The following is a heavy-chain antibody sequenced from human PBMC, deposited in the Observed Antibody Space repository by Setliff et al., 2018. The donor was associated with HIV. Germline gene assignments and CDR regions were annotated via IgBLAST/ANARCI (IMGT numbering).Heavy chain of an antibody. V-gene: IGHV4-39*01. J-gene: IGHJ4*02. CDR3: AGSYGSSWFGPFDY. CDR2: LYSSGRT. CDR1: GASISSSSNS. Sequence: PSETLSLTCSVSGASISSSSNSWGWIRQPPGKGLEWIGSLYSSGRTYYKSSLKSRVNISVDASRNQFSLRLDSLTAADTAIYYCAGSYGSSWFGPFDYWGQGTPVTVSS. D-gene: IGHD6-13*01.